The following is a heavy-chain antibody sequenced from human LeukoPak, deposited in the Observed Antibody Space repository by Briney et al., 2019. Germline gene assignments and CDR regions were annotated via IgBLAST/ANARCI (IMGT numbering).Heavy chain of an antibody. V-gene: IGHV4-59*01. CDR1: GGSISSYY. J-gene: IGHJ4*02. D-gene: IGHD6-13*01. CDR3: ARWGSWDFDY. CDR2: IYYSGST. Sequence: PSETLSLTCTGSGGSISSYYWSWIRQPPGKRLEWIGYIYYSGSTNYNPSLKSRVTISVDTSKNQFSLKLSSVTAADTAVYYCARWGSWDFDYWGQGTLITVSS.